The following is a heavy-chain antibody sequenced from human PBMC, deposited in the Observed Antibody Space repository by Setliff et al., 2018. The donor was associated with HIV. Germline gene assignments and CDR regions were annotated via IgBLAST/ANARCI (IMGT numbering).Heavy chain of an antibody. Sequence: PSETLSLTCAVSSYSISSNYWSWMRQPPGKGLEWIGSIYYRGSTYYNPSLKSRVTISVDTSKNQFSLKLNSVTAADTAVYYCARSPRIGVAGEFEYWGQGTLVTVSS. CDR2: IYYRGST. CDR3: ARSPRIGVAGEFEY. V-gene: IGHV4-38-2*01. CDR1: SYSISSNY. D-gene: IGHD6-19*01. J-gene: IGHJ4*02.